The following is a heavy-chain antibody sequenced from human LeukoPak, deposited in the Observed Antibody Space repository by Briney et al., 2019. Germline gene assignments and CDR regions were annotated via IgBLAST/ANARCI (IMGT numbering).Heavy chain of an antibody. CDR1: GYTFTAYY. V-gene: IGHV1-2*02. Sequence: GASVKVSCKASGYTFTAYYMHWVRQAPGQGLEWMGWINPNSGGTNYAQKVQGRVTMTRDTSISTAYMELSRLRSDDTAVYYCARGLWFGELFDYWGQGTLVTVSS. CDR3: ARGLWFGELFDY. J-gene: IGHJ4*02. D-gene: IGHD3-10*01. CDR2: INPNSGGT.